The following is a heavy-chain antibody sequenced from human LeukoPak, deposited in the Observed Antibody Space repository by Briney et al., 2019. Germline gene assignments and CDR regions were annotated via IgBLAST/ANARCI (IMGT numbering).Heavy chain of an antibody. J-gene: IGHJ4*02. D-gene: IGHD6-19*01. CDR1: GFTFSSYG. V-gene: IGHV3-23*01. Sequence: GGTLRLSCAASGFTFSSYGMSWVRQAPGKGLEWVSAISGSGGSTYYADSVKGRFTISRDNSKNTLYLQMNSLRAEDTAVYYCAKGTERYSSGLLDYWGQGTLVTVSS. CDR3: AKGTERYSSGLLDY. CDR2: ISGSGGST.